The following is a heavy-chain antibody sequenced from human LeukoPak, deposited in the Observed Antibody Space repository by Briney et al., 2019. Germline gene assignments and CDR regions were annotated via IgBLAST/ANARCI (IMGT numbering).Heavy chain of an antibody. Sequence: GGSLRLSCAASGFTFSRYSMNWVRQAPGKGLEWVSYISSSSSYIYYADSVKGRFTISRDNAKNSLYLQMNSLRAEDTAVYYCARVAASNPIYYYYYMDVWGKGTTVTVSS. CDR2: ISSSSSYI. V-gene: IGHV3-21*01. J-gene: IGHJ6*03. CDR3: ARVAASNPIYYYYYMDV. D-gene: IGHD4-11*01. CDR1: GFTFSRYS.